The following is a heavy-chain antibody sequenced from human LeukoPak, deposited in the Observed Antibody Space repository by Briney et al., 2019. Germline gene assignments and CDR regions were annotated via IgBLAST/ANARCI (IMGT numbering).Heavy chain of an antibody. CDR2: ISGSTSDI. D-gene: IGHD3-10*01. CDR1: GFTFSSYS. J-gene: IGHJ3*02. Sequence: GGSLRLSCAASGFTFSSYSMNWVRQAPGKGLEWVSYISGSTSDIYYADSVKGRFTIPRHNATRSEYLQMNSLGVEDTAVYYCARDIHSVPFDIRGQGTMVTVSS. CDR3: ARDIHSVPFDI. V-gene: IGHV3-21*01.